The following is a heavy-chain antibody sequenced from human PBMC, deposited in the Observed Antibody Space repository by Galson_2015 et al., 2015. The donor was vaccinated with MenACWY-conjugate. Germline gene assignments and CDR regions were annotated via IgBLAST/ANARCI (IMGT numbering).Heavy chain of an antibody. Sequence: SETLSLTCTVSGDSISTYYWSWIRQSPGKGLEWIGHIQYSGTTDYNPSLKSRVAISVDTSRNQFSLRLNSMTAADTAVYYCAIGGGYSISWYDYWGQGTLVTVSS. D-gene: IGHD6-13*01. CDR2: IQYSGTT. CDR1: GDSISTYY. J-gene: IGHJ4*02. CDR3: AIGGGYSISWYDY. V-gene: IGHV4-59*01.